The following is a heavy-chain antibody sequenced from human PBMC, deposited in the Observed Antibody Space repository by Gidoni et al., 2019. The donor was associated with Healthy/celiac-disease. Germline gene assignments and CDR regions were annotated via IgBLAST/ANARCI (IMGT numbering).Heavy chain of an antibody. Sequence: QVQLQESGPGLVKPSETLSLTCTVSGGSISSYYWSWIRQPPGKGLEWIGYIYYSGSTNYNPSRKSRVTISVDTSKNQFSLKLSSVTAADTAVYYCARLSTDYYDILTGYFDYWGQGTLVTVSS. D-gene: IGHD3-9*01. CDR2: IYYSGST. J-gene: IGHJ4*02. CDR3: ARLSTDYYDILTGYFDY. CDR1: GGSISSYY. V-gene: IGHV4-59*08.